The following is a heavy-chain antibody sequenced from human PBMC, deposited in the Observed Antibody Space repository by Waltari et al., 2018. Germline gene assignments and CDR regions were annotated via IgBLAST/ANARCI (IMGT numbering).Heavy chain of an antibody. V-gene: IGHV3-7*01. Sequence: EVQLMESGGDLVQPGGSLSLSCATSGFTFSPCWISCVRQAPGKGLEWVASINPDGSDKYHVDSVRGRFTISRDNARNSLYLQMNSLRVDDTAVYYCATLRGSVTTFDNWGQGTLVTVSS. CDR2: INPDGSDK. CDR3: ATLRGSVTTFDN. D-gene: IGHD3-10*01. CDR1: GFTFSPCW. J-gene: IGHJ4*02.